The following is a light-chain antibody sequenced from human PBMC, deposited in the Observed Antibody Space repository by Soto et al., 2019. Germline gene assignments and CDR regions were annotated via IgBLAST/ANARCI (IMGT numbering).Light chain of an antibody. Sequence: NFMLTQPHSVSESPGKTVTISCTRSSGSIASNYVQWYQQRPGSAPTTVIYEDNQRPSGVPDRFSGSIDSSSNSASLTISGLKTEDEADYYCQSYDSSPQYVVFGGGTQLTVL. V-gene: IGLV6-57*04. J-gene: IGLJ2*01. CDR3: QSYDSSPQYVV. CDR1: SGSIASNY. CDR2: EDN.